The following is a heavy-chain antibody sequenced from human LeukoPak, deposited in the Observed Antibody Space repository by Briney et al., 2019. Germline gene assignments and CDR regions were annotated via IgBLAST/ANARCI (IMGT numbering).Heavy chain of an antibody. D-gene: IGHD6-19*01. J-gene: IGHJ4*02. CDR2: IFGSGGSA. Sequence: GGSLRLSCAASGFTFSSYAMYWVRQAPGKGLEWVSGIFGSGGSAHYADSVKGRFTISRDNSKNTVYLQMNSLRAEDTAVYYCAKTTTGYSSGRFPGWPVDYWGQGTLVTVSS. V-gene: IGHV3-23*01. CDR3: AKTTTGYSSGRFPGWPVDY. CDR1: GFTFSSYA.